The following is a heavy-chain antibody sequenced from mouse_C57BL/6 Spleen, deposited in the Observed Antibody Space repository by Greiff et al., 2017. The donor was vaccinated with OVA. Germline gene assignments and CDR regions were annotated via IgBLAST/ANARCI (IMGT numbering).Heavy chain of an antibody. D-gene: IGHD4-1*01. V-gene: IGHV8-12*01. CDR1: GFSLSTSGMG. J-gene: IGHJ2*01. CDR3: ARGAPNWEYYFDY. CDR2: LYWDDDK. Sequence: QVTLKVSGPGILQSSQTLSLTCSFSGFSLSTSGMGVSWIRQPSGKGLEWLAHLYWDDDKRYNPSLTRRPTISKDTSRNQVILKITSVDTADTATYCGARGAPNWEYYFDYWGQGTTLTVSS.